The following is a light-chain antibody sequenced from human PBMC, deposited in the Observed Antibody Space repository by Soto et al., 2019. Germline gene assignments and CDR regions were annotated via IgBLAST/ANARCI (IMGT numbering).Light chain of an antibody. J-gene: IGKJ1*01. CDR3: QQYPNRPPWT. CDR1: QSFGTN. CDR2: GAS. V-gene: IGKV3-15*01. Sequence: EIVMTQSPATLSVSPGERATLSCRASQSFGTNLAWYQQKPGQAPRLLIYGASTRATGIPARFSGSGSGTEFSITISSLQSTDFAVYYCQQYPNRPPWTLGQGTKVDIK.